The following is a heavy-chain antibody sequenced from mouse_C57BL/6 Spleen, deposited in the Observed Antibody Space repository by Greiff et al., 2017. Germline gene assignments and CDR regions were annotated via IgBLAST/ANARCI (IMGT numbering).Heavy chain of an antibody. V-gene: IGHV1-55*01. CDR3: ARDGSNRTLFAF. J-gene: IGHJ3*01. D-gene: IGHD1-1*01. Sequence: QVQRQQPGPELVKPGASVKMSCKASGYTFTSYWITWVKQSPGQGLEWIGDIYPGSGSTNYNEKFKSKATLTVDTSSSTAYIQLSSLTSEDSAVNYCARDGSNRTLFAFWGKGTLVTVSA. CDR1: GYTFTSYW. CDR2: IYPGSGST.